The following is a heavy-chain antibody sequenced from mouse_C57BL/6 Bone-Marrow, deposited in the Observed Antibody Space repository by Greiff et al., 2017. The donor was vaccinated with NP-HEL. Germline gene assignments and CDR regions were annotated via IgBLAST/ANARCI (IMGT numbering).Heavy chain of an antibody. V-gene: IGHV1-81*01. J-gene: IGHJ3*01. Sequence: QVHVKQSGAELARPGASVKLSCKASGYTFTSYGISWVKQRTGQGLEWIGEIYPRSGNTYYNEKFKGKATLTADKSSSTAYMELRSLTSEDSAVYFCARGGYYYGSRFAYWGQGTLVTVSA. D-gene: IGHD1-1*01. CDR3: ARGGYYYGSRFAY. CDR1: GYTFTSYG. CDR2: IYPRSGNT.